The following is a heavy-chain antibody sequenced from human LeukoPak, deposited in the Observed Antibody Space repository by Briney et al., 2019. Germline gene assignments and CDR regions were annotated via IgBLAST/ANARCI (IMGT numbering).Heavy chain of an antibody. CDR2: INPNSGGT. J-gene: IGHJ3*02. CDR1: GYTFTGYY. V-gene: IGHV1-2*02. D-gene: IGHD6-13*01. Sequence: ASVKVSCKASGYTFTGYYMHWVRQAPGQGLEWMGWINPNSGGTNYAQKFQGRVTMTRDTSSSTAYMELSRLRSGDTAVYYCAVGFAGSWYVAFDIWGQGTMVTVSS. CDR3: AVGFAGSWYVAFDI.